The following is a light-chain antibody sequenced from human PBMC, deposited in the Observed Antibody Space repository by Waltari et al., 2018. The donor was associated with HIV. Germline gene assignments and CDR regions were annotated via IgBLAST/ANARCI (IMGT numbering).Light chain of an antibody. CDR1: QGISNY. CDR3: LQLKNYPRT. V-gene: IGKV1-9*01. Sequence: DIQLTQSISFLYSSVGDRVTITCRASQGISNYLAWYQQKPGRTPKLLIYAASGLQSGVPSRFSGSGSETEFTLTISSLQPEDFATYYCLQLKNYPRTFGQGTKVEVK. CDR2: AAS. J-gene: IGKJ1*01.